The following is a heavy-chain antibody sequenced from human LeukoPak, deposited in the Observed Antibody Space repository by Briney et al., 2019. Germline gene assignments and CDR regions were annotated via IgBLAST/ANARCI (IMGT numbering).Heavy chain of an antibody. CDR2: ISSSSSYI. V-gene: IGHV3-21*01. J-gene: IGHJ4*02. CDR1: GFTFSSYS. Sequence: AGGSLRLSCAASGFTFSSYSMNWVRQAPGKGLEWVSSISSSSSYIYYADSVKGRFTISRDNAKNSLYLQMNSLRAEDTAVYYCARDGASNYYDSSGYLGGWGQGTLVTVSS. D-gene: IGHD3-22*01. CDR3: ARDGASNYYDSSGYLGG.